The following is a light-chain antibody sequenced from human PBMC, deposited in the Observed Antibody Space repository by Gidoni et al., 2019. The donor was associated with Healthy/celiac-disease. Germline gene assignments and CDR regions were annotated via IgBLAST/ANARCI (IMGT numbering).Light chain of an antibody. V-gene: IGLV2-14*01. J-gene: IGLJ3*02. Sequence: QSALTQPASVSGSPGQSITLSCTGTSSDVGGYNYFSWYQQHPGKAPKLMIYEVSNRPSGVSNRFSGSKSGNTASLTISGLQAEDEADYYCSSYTSSSTLEVFGGGTKLTVL. CDR2: EVS. CDR1: SSDVGGYNY. CDR3: SSYTSSSTLEV.